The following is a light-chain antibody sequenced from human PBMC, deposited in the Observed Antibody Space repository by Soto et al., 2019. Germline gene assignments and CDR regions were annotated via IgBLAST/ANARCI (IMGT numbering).Light chain of an antibody. V-gene: IGKV1-39*01. CDR3: QQSNSSPPT. J-gene: IGKJ4*01. Sequence: DIQMTQSPSALSASLGDRVTTTCRAGQSITNFLNCYQHKPGQAPHLLIYAASTLQAGVPSRFRGSGSGTDFTLTISSLQPEDFATYFCQQSNSSPPTFGGGTKVDI. CDR2: AAS. CDR1: QSITNF.